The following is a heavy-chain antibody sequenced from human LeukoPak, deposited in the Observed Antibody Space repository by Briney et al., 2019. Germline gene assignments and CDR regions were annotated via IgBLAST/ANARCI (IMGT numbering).Heavy chain of an antibody. Sequence: PSETLSLTCTVSGGSISGSSYYWAGRRQPPGKGVEWIGSIHKSGNTYYTASLKSRVTISVDTSKNQFSLKLTSATATDTAVYYCARLVTAATGNCFDPWGQGTLVTVSS. V-gene: IGHV4-39*01. CDR1: GGSISGSSYY. CDR2: IHKSGNT. CDR3: ARLVTAATGNCFDP. D-gene: IGHD1-7*01. J-gene: IGHJ5*02.